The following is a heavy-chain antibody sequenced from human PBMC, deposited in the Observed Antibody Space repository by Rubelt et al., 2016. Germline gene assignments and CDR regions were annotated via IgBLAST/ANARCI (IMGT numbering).Heavy chain of an antibody. CDR2: IYYSGST. Sequence: QVQLQESGPGLVKPSQTLSLTCTVSGGSISSGGYYWSWIRQHPGKGLEWIGYIYYSGSTYYNPSLKSRVTISVDTSKNQFSLKLSYVTAADSAVYYCARENNCSGGSCLDYWGQGTLVTVSS. CDR1: GGSISSGGYY. CDR3: ARENNCSGGSCLDY. D-gene: IGHD2-15*01. J-gene: IGHJ4*02. V-gene: IGHV4-31*03.